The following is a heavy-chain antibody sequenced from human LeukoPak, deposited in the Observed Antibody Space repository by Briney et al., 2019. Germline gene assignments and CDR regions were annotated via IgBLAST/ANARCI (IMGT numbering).Heavy chain of an antibody. Sequence: PSETLSLTCTVSGGSISSYYWSWIRQPPGKGLEWIGYIYYSGSTNYNPSLKSRVTISVDTSKNQFSLKLSSVTAADTAVYYCARGSPDYDFWSGHYPSWFDPWGQGTLVTVSS. V-gene: IGHV4-59*01. CDR2: IYYSGST. J-gene: IGHJ5*02. CDR1: GGSISSYY. CDR3: ARGSPDYDFWSGHYPSWFDP. D-gene: IGHD3-3*01.